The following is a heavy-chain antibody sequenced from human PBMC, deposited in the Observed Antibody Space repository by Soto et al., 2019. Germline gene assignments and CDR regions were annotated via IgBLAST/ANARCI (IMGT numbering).Heavy chain of an antibody. Sequence: SETLSLTCTVSSGSIRVSNFFWVWVLQPPGKGLEWIGNIDYSGTAYFSPSLATRVTFHVDTSKNQFSLTLYSVTAADTAVYYCARITGRHLDYWGQGILVTVSS. CDR2: IDYSGTA. V-gene: IGHV4-39*01. J-gene: IGHJ4*02. CDR3: ARITGRHLDY. D-gene: IGHD1-20*01. CDR1: SGSIRVSNFF.